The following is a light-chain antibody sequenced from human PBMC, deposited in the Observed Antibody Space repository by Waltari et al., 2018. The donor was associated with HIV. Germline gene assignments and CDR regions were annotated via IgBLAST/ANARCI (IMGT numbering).Light chain of an antibody. Sequence: DIQMTQSPSSLSASVGDRVTITCRASQTIGDYLKWYLPTTGKASHRLISGASSLQSGVPSRFRGSGSGTEFTLTVSSLQPEDFATYFCQEGHNIPLTFGQGTKVEVK. CDR1: QTIGDY. CDR2: GAS. J-gene: IGKJ1*01. CDR3: QEGHNIPLT. V-gene: IGKV1-39*01.